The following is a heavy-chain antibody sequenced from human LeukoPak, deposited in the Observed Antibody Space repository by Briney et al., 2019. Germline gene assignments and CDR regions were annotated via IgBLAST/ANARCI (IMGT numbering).Heavy chain of an antibody. J-gene: IGHJ5*02. Sequence: PSQTLSLTCAVYGGSFSGYYWSWIRQPPGKGLEWIGEINHSGSTNYNPSLKSRVTISVDTSKNQFSLKLSSVTAADVAVYYCARGRLSGSTDPNWFDPWGQGTLATVSS. CDR3: ARGRLSGSTDPNWFDP. CDR2: INHSGST. V-gene: IGHV4-34*01. D-gene: IGHD1-26*01. CDR1: GGSFSGYY.